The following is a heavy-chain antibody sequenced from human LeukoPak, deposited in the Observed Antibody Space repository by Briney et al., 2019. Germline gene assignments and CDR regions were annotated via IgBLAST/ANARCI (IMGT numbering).Heavy chain of an antibody. Sequence: GGSLRLSCAASGCTFSSYGMHWVRQAPGKGLEWVAVISYDGSNKYYPESVKGRFTISRDNSKNTLYLQMNSLRAEDTAVYYCAMGNSSSWYWDYWGQGTLVTVSP. J-gene: IGHJ4*02. CDR1: GCTFSSYG. V-gene: IGHV3-30*03. D-gene: IGHD6-13*01. CDR3: AMGNSSSWYWDY. CDR2: ISYDGSNK.